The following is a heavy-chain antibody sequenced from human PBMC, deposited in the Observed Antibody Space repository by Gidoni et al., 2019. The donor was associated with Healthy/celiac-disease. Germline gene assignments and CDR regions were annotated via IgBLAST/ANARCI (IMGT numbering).Heavy chain of an antibody. Sequence: EVQLVESGGGLVQPGGSLRLSCAASGFTFSSYWMSWVRQAPGKGLEWVANIKQDVSEKYYVDSVKARFTISRDNAKNSLYLQMNSLRAEDTAVYYCARVYDYVWGSYRVFDYWGQGTLVTVSS. CDR2: IKQDVSEK. D-gene: IGHD3-16*02. CDR1: GFTFSSYW. J-gene: IGHJ4*02. V-gene: IGHV3-7*01. CDR3: ARVYDYVWGSYRVFDY.